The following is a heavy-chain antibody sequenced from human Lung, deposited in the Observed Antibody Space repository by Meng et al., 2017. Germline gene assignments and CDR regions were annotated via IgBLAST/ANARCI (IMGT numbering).Heavy chain of an antibody. D-gene: IGHD3-16*01. CDR3: ATGGGSGYEFDH. CDR1: GFSFDSYT. J-gene: IGHJ4*02. Sequence: ESLKISCTASGFSFDSYTMAWVRQAPGKGLEWVSYISGRSGSIHYADSVKGRFTISRDNAKNSVFLQMNRLRVHDTAISYCATGGGSGYEFDHWGQGTLVTVSS. V-gene: IGHV3-21*01. CDR2: ISGRSGSI.